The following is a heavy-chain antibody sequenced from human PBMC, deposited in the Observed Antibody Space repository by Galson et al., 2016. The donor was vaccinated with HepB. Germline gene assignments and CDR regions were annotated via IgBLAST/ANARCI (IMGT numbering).Heavy chain of an antibody. CDR2: VGTGHFT. CDR1: GFTFTDYP. Sequence: SLRLSCATSGFTFTDYPMTWVRQAPGKGLEWVSTVGTGHFTHYADSVKGRFIVSRDNSENTLYLQMNSLRADDTALYFCAKGTTRLGDNWGQGILVTVSS. D-gene: IGHD4-11*01. J-gene: IGHJ4*02. CDR3: AKGTTRLGDN. V-gene: IGHV3-23*01.